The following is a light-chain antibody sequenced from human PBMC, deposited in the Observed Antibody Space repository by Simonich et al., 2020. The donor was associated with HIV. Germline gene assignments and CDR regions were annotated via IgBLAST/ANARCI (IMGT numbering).Light chain of an antibody. Sequence: EIVMTQSPATLSVSPGERATLSCRASQSVSSSYLAWYQQTPGLAPRLLIYDASSRATGIPDRFSGSGSGTDFTLTISRLEPEDFAVYYCQQYNNWPPITFGQGTRLEIK. V-gene: IGKV3D-20*01. CDR2: DAS. CDR3: QQYNNWPPIT. CDR1: QSVSSSY. J-gene: IGKJ5*01.